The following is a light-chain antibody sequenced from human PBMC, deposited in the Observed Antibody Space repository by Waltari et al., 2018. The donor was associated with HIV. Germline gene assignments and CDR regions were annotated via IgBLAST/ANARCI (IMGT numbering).Light chain of an antibody. CDR3: QQSYTTRWT. Sequence: DIQMTQSPSSLSASVVDRVTITCRASQSIDNFLNWYQQKQGKAPKLLIYGASRLQSGVPSRFSGSGSGTDFTLTVNSLQPEDFATYYRQQSYTTRWTFGLGTKVEMK. J-gene: IGKJ1*01. CDR1: QSIDNF. V-gene: IGKV1-39*01. CDR2: GAS.